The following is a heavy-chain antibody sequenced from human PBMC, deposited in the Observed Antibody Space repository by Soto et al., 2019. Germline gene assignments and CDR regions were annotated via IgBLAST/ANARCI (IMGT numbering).Heavy chain of an antibody. CDR3: ARYSSSWYYYYYYGMDV. D-gene: IGHD6-13*01. V-gene: IGHV4-39*01. Sequence: SETLSLTCTVSGGSISSSSYYWGWIRQPPGKGLEWIGSIYYSGSTYYNPSLKSRVTIPVDTSKNQFSLKLSSVTAADTAVYYCARYSSSWYYYYYYGMDVWGQGTTVTVSS. CDR1: GGSISSSSYY. J-gene: IGHJ6*02. CDR2: IYYSGST.